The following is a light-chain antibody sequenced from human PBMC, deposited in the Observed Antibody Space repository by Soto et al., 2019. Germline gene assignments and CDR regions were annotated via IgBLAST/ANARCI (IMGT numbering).Light chain of an antibody. CDR1: QNVNSN. Sequence: EVVMTQSPATLSVSPGERATLSCRASQNVNSNLAWYQQKPGQAPRLLISGASTRASGVPSRFSGSGSGTEVTLTISGLQSEYFAVYYCQQYNNWPRTFGQGTNLEI. CDR2: GAS. V-gene: IGKV3-15*01. CDR3: QQYNNWPRT. J-gene: IGKJ2*01.